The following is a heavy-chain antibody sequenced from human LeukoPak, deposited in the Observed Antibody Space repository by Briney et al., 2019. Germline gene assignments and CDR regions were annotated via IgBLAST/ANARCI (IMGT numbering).Heavy chain of an antibody. D-gene: IGHD2-21*02. J-gene: IGHJ4*02. CDR1: GFTFSSYG. CDR3: AKGEFGAVTANFDY. Sequence: GGSLRLSCAASGFTFSSYGMHWVRQAPGKGLEWVAVISYDGSNKYYADSVKGRLTISRDNSKNTLYLQMNSLRAEDTAVYYCAKGEFGAVTANFDYWGQGTLVTVSS. V-gene: IGHV3-30*18. CDR2: ISYDGSNK.